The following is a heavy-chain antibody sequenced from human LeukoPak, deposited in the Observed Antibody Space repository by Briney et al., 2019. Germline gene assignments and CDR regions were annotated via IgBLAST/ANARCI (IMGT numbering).Heavy chain of an antibody. Sequence: KPSETLSLTCTVSGGSISGFYWSWIRQPPGKELQWIGSIFYSGSTNYNPSLKSRVNISVDTSKNQLSLKLSSVTAADTAVYYCARQRFLEWYFDYWGQGTLVTVSS. CDR2: IFYSGST. V-gene: IGHV4-59*08. CDR3: ARQRFLEWYFDY. CDR1: GGSISGFY. D-gene: IGHD3-3*01. J-gene: IGHJ4*02.